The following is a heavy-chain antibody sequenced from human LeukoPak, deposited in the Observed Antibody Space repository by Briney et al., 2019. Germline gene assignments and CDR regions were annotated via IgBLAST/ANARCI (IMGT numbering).Heavy chain of an antibody. D-gene: IGHD3-22*01. CDR3: ARDHYYDSSGYSDFDY. CDR1: GFTFSSYS. Sequence: GGSLRLSCAASGFTFSSYSMNWVRQAPGKGLEWVSGISGSGGSTYFADSVKGRFTISRDNSKNTLYLQMNSLRAEDTAVYYCARDHYYDSSGYSDFDYWGQGTLVTVSS. V-gene: IGHV3-23*01. J-gene: IGHJ4*02. CDR2: ISGSGGST.